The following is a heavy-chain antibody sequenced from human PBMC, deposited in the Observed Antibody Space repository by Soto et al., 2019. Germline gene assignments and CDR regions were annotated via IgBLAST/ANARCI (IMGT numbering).Heavy chain of an antibody. Sequence: QVQLQESGPRLVSPSQTLSLTCTVSGGSISSAAYCWSWIRQSPDKGLEWIGHIYDGGTTYSSPSLKGGVTVAADTSETQFSLKLNSVSAADTAGYYCARGPSGDKVDYWGQGMQVTVSS. CDR1: GGSISSAAYC. V-gene: IGHV4-30-4*01. CDR2: IYDGGTT. J-gene: IGHJ4*02. CDR3: ARGPSGDKVDY. D-gene: IGHD7-27*01.